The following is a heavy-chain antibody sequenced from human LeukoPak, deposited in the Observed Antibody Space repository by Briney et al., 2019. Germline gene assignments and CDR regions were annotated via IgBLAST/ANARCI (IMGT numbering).Heavy chain of an antibody. Sequence: SETLSLTCAVYGGSFSGYCWSWIRQPPGKGLEWIGEINHSGSTNYNPSLKSRVTISVDTSKNQSSLKLSSVTAADTAVYYCARGRTYGDLHSGAFDIWGQGTMVTVSS. D-gene: IGHD4-17*01. CDR1: GGSFSGYC. J-gene: IGHJ3*02. CDR2: INHSGST. V-gene: IGHV4-34*01. CDR3: ARGRTYGDLHSGAFDI.